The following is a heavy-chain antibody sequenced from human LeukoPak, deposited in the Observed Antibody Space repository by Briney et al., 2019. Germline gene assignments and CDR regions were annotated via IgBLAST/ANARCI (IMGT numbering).Heavy chain of an antibody. CDR1: GGSISSGSYY. CDR2: IYTSGST. CDR3: AREHPGSSWYHDAFDI. J-gene: IGHJ3*02. V-gene: IGHV4-61*02. Sequence: PSQTLSLTCTVSGGSISSGSYYWSWIRQPAGKGLEWIGRIYTSGSTNYNPSLKSRVTISVDTSKNQFSLKLSSVTAADTAVYYCAREHPGSSWYHDAFDIWGQGTMVTVSS. D-gene: IGHD6-13*01.